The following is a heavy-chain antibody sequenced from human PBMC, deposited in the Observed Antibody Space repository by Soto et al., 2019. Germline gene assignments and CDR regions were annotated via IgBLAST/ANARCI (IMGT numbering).Heavy chain of an antibody. V-gene: IGHV1-69*12. CDR2: IIPVFGTP. D-gene: IGHD3-22*01. CDR3: ARGDATKIVVTTYYAMDV. Sequence: QVQLVQSGAEVKKPGSSVKVSCKASGGSLSNYGISWVRQAPGQGLEWMGAIIPVFGTPNYAQKFQDRVTITADESTTTVYMEVRSLTSEDTAVYDGARGDATKIVVTTYYAMDVWGQGTTVTVSS. J-gene: IGHJ6*02. CDR1: GGSLSNYG.